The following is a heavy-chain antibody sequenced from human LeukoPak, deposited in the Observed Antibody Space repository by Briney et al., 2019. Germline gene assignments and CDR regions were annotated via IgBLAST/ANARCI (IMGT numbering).Heavy chain of an antibody. J-gene: IGHJ5*02. V-gene: IGHV3-21*01. CDR1: GFTFSSYS. D-gene: IGHD6-19*01. CDR2: ISSSSSYI. Sequence: PGGSLRLSCAASGFTFSSYSMNWVRQAPGKGLEWVSSISSSSSYIYYADSVKGRFTISRDNAKNSLYLQMNSLRAEDTAVYYCARGPSGWLDRFDPWGQGTLVTASS. CDR3: ARGPSGWLDRFDP.